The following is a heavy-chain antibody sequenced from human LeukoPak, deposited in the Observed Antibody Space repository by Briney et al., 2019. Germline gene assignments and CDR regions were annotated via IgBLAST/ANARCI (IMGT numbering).Heavy chain of an antibody. V-gene: IGHV3-23*01. J-gene: IGHJ2*01. CDR2: ISGSGGST. CDR3: AKDGDQSDYGSGSRNWYFDL. Sequence: PGGSLRLSCAASGFTFSSYAMSWVRQAPGKGLEWVSAISGSGGSTYYADSVKGRFTISRDNSKNTLYLQMNSLRAEDTAVYYCAKDGDQSDYGSGSRNWYFDLWGRGTLVTVSS. CDR1: GFTFSSYA. D-gene: IGHD3-10*01.